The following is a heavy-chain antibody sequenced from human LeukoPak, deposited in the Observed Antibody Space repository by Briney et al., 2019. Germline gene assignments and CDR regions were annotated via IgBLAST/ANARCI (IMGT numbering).Heavy chain of an antibody. CDR3: ARGWDIVVVPAAMSLDYYYYGMDV. Sequence: PSETLSLTCADYGGSFSGYYWSWIRQPPGKGLERIGEINHSGSTNYNPSLKSRVTISVDTSKNQFSLKLSSVTAADTAVYYCARGWDIVVVPAAMSLDYYYYGMDVWGKGTTVTVSS. J-gene: IGHJ6*04. D-gene: IGHD2-2*01. V-gene: IGHV4-34*01. CDR2: INHSGST. CDR1: GGSFSGYY.